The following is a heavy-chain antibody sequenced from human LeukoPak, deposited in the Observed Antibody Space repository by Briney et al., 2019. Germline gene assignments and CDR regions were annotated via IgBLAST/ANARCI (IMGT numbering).Heavy chain of an antibody. CDR3: ARHPRYCSGGSCFFDY. Sequence: SETLSLTCTVSGGSISSDGNYWSWIRQHPGKGLEWIGYIYYSGSTYYNPSLKSRVTISVDTSKNQFSLKLSSVTAADTAVYYCARHPRYCSGGSCFFDYWGQGTLVTVSS. CDR1: GGSISSDGNY. CDR2: IYYSGST. J-gene: IGHJ4*02. D-gene: IGHD2-15*01. V-gene: IGHV4-31*03.